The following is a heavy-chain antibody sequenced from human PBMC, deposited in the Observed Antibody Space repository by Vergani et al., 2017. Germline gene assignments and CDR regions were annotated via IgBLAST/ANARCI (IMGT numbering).Heavy chain of an antibody. CDR3: ARRHCSGGSGYSFDY. V-gene: IGHV4-34*01. CDR2: INHSGST. CDR1: GGSFSGYY. Sequence: QVQLQQWGAGLLKPSETLSLTCAVYGGSFSGYYWSWIRQPPGKGLEWMGEINHSGSTNYNPSLKSRVTISVDTSKNQFSLKLSSVTAADTAVYYCARRHCSGGSGYSFDYWGQGTLVTVSS. J-gene: IGHJ4*02. D-gene: IGHD2-15*01.